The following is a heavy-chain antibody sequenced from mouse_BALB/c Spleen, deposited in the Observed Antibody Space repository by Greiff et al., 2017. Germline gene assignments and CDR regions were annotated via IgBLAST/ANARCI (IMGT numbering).Heavy chain of an antibody. J-gene: IGHJ2*01. Sequence: EVNVVESGGGLVQPGGSRKLSCAASGFTFSSFGMHWVRQAPEKGLEWVAYISSGSSTIYYADTVKGRFTISRDNPKNTLFLQMTSLRSEDTAMYYCARRSPLTGTPYYFDYWGQGTTLTVSS. D-gene: IGHD4-1*01. CDR3: ARRSPLTGTPYYFDY. CDR1: GFTFSSFG. CDR2: ISSGSSTI. V-gene: IGHV5-17*02.